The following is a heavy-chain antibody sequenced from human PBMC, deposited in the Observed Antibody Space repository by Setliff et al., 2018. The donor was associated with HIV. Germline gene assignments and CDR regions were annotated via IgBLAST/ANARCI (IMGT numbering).Heavy chain of an antibody. CDR1: GGSISSSSYY. V-gene: IGHV4-39*01. CDR3: ARHTAPRRITIFGVVPDY. CDR2: IYYSGST. D-gene: IGHD3-3*01. J-gene: IGHJ4*02. Sequence: TSETLSLTCTVSGGSISSSSYYWGWIRQPPGKGLEWIGSIYYSGSTYYNPSLKSRVTISVDTSKNQFSLKLSSVTAADTAVYYCARHTAPRRITIFGVVPDYWGQGTLVTVSS.